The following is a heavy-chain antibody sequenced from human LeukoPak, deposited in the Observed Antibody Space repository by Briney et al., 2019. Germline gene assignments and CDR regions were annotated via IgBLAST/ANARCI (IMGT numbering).Heavy chain of an antibody. CDR1: GVSFSGYY. D-gene: IGHD3-10*01. V-gene: IGHV4-34*01. J-gene: IGHJ4*02. CDR2: INHSGST. Sequence: SETLSLTCAVYGVSFSGYYWSRIRQPPGKGLEWIGEINHSGSTNYNPSLKSRVTISVDTSKNQFSLKLSSVTAADTAVYYCARSPEGSGTDYWGQGTLVTVSS. CDR3: ARSPEGSGTDY.